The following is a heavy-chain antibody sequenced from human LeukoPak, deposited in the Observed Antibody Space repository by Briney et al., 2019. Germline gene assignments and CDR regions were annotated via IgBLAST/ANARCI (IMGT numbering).Heavy chain of an antibody. Sequence: TGGSLRLSCAASGFTFSSYEMNWVSQAPGKGLEWVSYISSSGSTIYYADSVKGRFTISRDNAKNSLYLQMNSLRAEDTAVYYCATRRMVRGVIGFDYWGQGTLVTVSS. CDR3: ATRRMVRGVIGFDY. J-gene: IGHJ4*02. CDR2: ISSSGSTI. V-gene: IGHV3-48*03. D-gene: IGHD3-10*01. CDR1: GFTFSSYE.